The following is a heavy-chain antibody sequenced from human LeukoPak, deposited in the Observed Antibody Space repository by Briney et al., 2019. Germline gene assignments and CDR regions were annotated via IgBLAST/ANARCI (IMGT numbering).Heavy chain of an antibody. J-gene: IGHJ1*01. D-gene: IGHD6-13*01. V-gene: IGHV1-2*02. CDR1: GYTFTGYY. CDR3: ARGYPRIAAAGKEYFQH. Sequence: ASVKVSCKASGYTFTGYYMHWVRQAPGQGLEWMGWINPNSGGTNYAQKFQGRVTMTRDTSISTAYMELSRLRSDDTAVCYCARGYPRIAAAGKEYFQHWGQGTLVTVSS. CDR2: INPNSGGT.